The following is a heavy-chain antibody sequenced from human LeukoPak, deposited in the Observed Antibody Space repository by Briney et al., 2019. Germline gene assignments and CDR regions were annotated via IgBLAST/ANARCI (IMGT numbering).Heavy chain of an antibody. CDR1: GGTFSSYA. J-gene: IGHJ6*02. D-gene: IGHD6-13*01. V-gene: IGHV1-69*04. CDR2: IIPILGIA. CDR3: ARGGPHSSSWPGYYYGVDV. Sequence: GSSVKVSCKASGGTFSSYAISWVRQAPGQGLEWMGRIIPILGIANYAQKFQGRVTITADKSTSTAYMELSSLRSEDTAVYYCARGGPHSSSWPGYYYGVDVWGQGTTVTVSS.